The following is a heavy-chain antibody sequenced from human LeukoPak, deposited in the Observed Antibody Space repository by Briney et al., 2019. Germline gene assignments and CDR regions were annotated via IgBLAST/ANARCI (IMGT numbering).Heavy chain of an antibody. CDR3: ARPTSIIPASNVYYYYYAMDV. D-gene: IGHD2-2*01. CDR1: GYTFTNYY. Sequence: ASPKASCKPSGYTFTNYYMHWVRQAPGQGLEWMGIIDPSGGTTTYAHKFQDRVTMTRDTSTSTVYLEVSSLRPEDTAVYYCARPTSIIPASNVYYYYYAMDVWGQGTTVTVSS. V-gene: IGHV1-46*01. J-gene: IGHJ6*02. CDR2: IDPSGGTT.